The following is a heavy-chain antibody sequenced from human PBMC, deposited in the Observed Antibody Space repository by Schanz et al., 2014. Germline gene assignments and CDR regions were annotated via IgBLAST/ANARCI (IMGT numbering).Heavy chain of an antibody. Sequence: VQLLESGGGLVQPGGSLRLSCAASGFTFSSYAMSWVRQAPGKGLEWVAVIWYDGSNKYYADSVRGRFTISRDNAENTLFLQMNSLRAEDTAVYYCARKVVATIGGYYDNWAQGTLVTVSS. J-gene: IGHJ4*02. CDR3: ARKVVATIGGYYDN. CDR2: IWYDGSNK. D-gene: IGHD5-12*01. V-gene: IGHV3-33*08. CDR1: GFTFSSYA.